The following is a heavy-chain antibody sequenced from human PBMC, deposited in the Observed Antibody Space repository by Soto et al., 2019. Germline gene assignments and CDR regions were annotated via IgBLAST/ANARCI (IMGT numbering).Heavy chain of an antibody. CDR1: GGSFSGYY. D-gene: IGHD2-15*01. J-gene: IGHJ3*02. Sequence: PSETLSLTCAVYGGSFSGYYWSWIRQPPGKGLEWIGEINHSGSTNYNPSLKSRVTISVDTSKNQFSLKLSSVTAADTAVYYCARVDETYCSGGSCYWSGRQRNAFDIWGQGTMVNVSS. CDR3: ARVDETYCSGGSCYWSGRQRNAFDI. CDR2: INHSGST. V-gene: IGHV4-34*01.